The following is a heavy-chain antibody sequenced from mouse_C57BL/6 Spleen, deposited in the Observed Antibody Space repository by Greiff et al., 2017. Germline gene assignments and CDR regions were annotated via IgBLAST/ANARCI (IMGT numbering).Heavy chain of an antibody. CDR3: ARSLYYSGSSYDWYFDV. CDR2: INPSNGGT. V-gene: IGHV1-53*01. D-gene: IGHD1-1*01. Sequence: VQLQQPGTVLVKPGASVKLSCKASGYTFTSYWMHWVKQRPGQGLEWIGNINPSNGGTNYNEKFKSKAKLTVVKSASTAYMQLSSLTAEGTAVYYDARSLYYSGSSYDWYFDVWGTGTTVTVSS. CDR1: GYTFTSYW. J-gene: IGHJ1*03.